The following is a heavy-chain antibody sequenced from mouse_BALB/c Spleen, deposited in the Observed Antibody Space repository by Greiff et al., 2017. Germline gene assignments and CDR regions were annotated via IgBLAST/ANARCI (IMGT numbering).Heavy chain of an antibody. CDR1: GYTFTSYW. J-gene: IGHJ4*01. D-gene: IGHD3-1*01. Sequence: QVQLKESGAELAKPGASVKMSCKASGYTFTSYWMHWVKQRPGQGLEWIGYINPSTGYTEYNQKFKDKATLTADKSSSTAYMQLSSLTSEDSAVYYCARSARYAMDYWGQGTSVTVSS. CDR3: ARSARYAMDY. V-gene: IGHV1-7*01. CDR2: INPSTGYT.